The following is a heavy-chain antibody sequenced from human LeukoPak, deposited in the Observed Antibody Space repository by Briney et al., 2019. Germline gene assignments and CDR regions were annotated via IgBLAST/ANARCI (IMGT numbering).Heavy chain of an antibody. J-gene: IGHJ4*02. D-gene: IGHD1-26*01. CDR2: INAGNGNT. Sequence: APVTVSCKASGYTFTSYAMHWVRQAPGQRLEWMGWINAGNGNTKYSQKFQGRVTITRDTSASTAYMELSSLRSEDTAVYYCARVGATVPRYFDYWGQGTLVTVSS. CDR3: ARVGATVPRYFDY. CDR1: GYTFTSYA. V-gene: IGHV1-3*01.